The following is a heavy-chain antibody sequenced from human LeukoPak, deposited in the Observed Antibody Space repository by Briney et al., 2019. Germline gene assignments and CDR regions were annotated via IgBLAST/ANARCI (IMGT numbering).Heavy chain of an antibody. CDR3: AKVPGIVGVKAPKSPYYFDY. J-gene: IGHJ4*02. CDR1: GFTFSSYG. D-gene: IGHD1-26*01. V-gene: IGHV3-23*01. CDR2: ISGSGGST. Sequence: GGSLRLSCAASGFTFSSYGMSWVRQAPGKGLEWVSAISGSGGSTYYADSVKGRFTISRDNSKNTLYLQMNSLRAEDTAVYYCAKVPGIVGVKAPKSPYYFDYWGQGTLVTVSS.